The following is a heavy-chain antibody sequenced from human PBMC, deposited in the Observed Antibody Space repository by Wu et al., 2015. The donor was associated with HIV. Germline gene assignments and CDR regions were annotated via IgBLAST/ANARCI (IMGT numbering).Heavy chain of an antibody. J-gene: IGHJ5*02. V-gene: IGHV1-69*01. CDR2: IIPIFGTA. Sequence: QVQLMQSGAEVKKPGSSVKVSCKASGGTFSSYAISWVRQAPGQGLEWMGGIIPIFGTANYAQKFQGRVTITTDESTSTAYMELSSLRSEDTAVYYCARVWGSYRHSWGWFDPWGQGTLVTVSS. D-gene: IGHD3-16*02. CDR3: ARVWGSYRHSWGWFDP. CDR1: GGTFSSYA.